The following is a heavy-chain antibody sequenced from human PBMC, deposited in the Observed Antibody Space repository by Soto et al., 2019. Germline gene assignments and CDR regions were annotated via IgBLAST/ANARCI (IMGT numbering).Heavy chain of an antibody. CDR2: IKQDGSEK. D-gene: IGHD3-22*01. CDR3: ARGLVSALPDY. CDR1: GFTFSSYW. V-gene: IGHV3-7*03. J-gene: IGHJ4*02. Sequence: PGGYLRLSCAASGFTFSSYWMSWVRQAPGKGLEWVANIKQDGSEKYYVDSVKGRFTISRDNAKNSLYLQMNSLRAEDTAVYYCARGLVSALPDYRGQGALVTVSA.